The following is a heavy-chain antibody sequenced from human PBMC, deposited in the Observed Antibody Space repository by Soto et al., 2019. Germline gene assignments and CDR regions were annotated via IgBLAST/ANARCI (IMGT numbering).Heavy chain of an antibody. Sequence: GGSLRLSCAASELPFSNYAMSLVRQAPGKGLEWVSAISYGGGTTYYADSVKGRFTISRDNSKNTLYLQMNSLRAEDTAVYYCAKNPGYYYDSTGYHFDYWGHGTLVTVSS. V-gene: IGHV3-23*01. J-gene: IGHJ4*01. CDR3: AKNPGYYYDSTGYHFDY. CDR2: ISYGGGTT. D-gene: IGHD3-22*01. CDR1: ELPFSNYA.